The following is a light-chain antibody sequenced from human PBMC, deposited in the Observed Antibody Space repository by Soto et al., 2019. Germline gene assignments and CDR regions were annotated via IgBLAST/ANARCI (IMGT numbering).Light chain of an antibody. CDR3: AAWDDSLSGSYV. V-gene: IGLV1-44*01. Sequence: QSALTQPPSASGTPGQRVTISCSGSSSNIGSNTVNWYQQLPGTAPKLLIYSNNQRPSGVPDRISGSKSGTSASMAISGLRSEDEADYYCAAWDDSLSGSYVFGTGTKVTVL. CDR2: SNN. J-gene: IGLJ1*01. CDR1: SSNIGSNT.